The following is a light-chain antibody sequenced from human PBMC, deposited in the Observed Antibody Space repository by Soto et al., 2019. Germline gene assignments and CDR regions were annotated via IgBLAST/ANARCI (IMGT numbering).Light chain of an antibody. CDR2: EVS. V-gene: IGLV2-8*01. CDR1: SSVVGDYNF. J-gene: IGLJ3*02. CDR3: SSYAGANKV. Sequence: QSALTQPPSASGSPGQSVTISCTGTSSVVGDYNFVSWYQQHPGKAPKLLVYEVSKRPSGVPDRFSGSKSGNTASLTVSGLQAEDEADYYCSSYAGANKVFGGGTKLTVL.